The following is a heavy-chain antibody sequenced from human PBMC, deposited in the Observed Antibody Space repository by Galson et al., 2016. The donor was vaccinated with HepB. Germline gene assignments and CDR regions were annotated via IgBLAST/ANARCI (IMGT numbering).Heavy chain of an antibody. D-gene: IGHD5-24*01. Sequence: SLRLSCAASGFTYNMYWMAWVRQAPGRGLEWVANIKEDGGEQYYVDSVKGRFTISRDNTRNSLYLQMNSLRAEDTAIYYCVREGLADGSYFDYWGQGTLVTVSS. CDR1: GFTYNMYW. J-gene: IGHJ4*02. CDR2: IKEDGGEQ. CDR3: VREGLADGSYFDY. V-gene: IGHV3-7*03.